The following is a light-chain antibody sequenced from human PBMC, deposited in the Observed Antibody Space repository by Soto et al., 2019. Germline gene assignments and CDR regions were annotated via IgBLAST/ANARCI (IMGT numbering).Light chain of an antibody. J-gene: IGLJ1*01. CDR2: EVI. Sequence: QSALTQVASLSGSPGRRSPISAMGTTSVVGTFNLVSWYQQHPGKAPRLMIYEVIKRPSGVSNRFSGSKSGNTASLTISGLQAEDEADYYCCSYAGSSVYVFGTGTKLTVL. CDR3: CSYAGSSVYV. V-gene: IGLV2-23*02. CDR1: TSVVGTFNL.